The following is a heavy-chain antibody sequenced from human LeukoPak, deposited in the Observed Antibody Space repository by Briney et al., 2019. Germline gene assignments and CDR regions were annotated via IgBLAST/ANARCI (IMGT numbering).Heavy chain of an antibody. Sequence: PSETLSLTCAVYGGSFSGYYWSWIRQPPGKGLEWIGEINHSGSTNYNPSLKSRVTISVDTSKNQFSLKLSSVTAADTAVYYCARHMVRIRGWIQLWVLAKGYFDYWGQGTLVTVSS. CDR3: ARHMVRIRGWIQLWVLAKGYFDY. CDR2: INHSGST. J-gene: IGHJ4*02. D-gene: IGHD5-18*01. CDR1: GGSFSGYY. V-gene: IGHV4-34*01.